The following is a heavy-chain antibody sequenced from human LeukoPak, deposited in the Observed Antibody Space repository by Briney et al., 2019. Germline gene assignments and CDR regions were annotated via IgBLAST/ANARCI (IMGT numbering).Heavy chain of an antibody. V-gene: IGHV3-23*01. CDR1: GFTFNSYA. J-gene: IGHJ3*02. D-gene: IGHD3-10*01. CDR3: ANSSGWFGELLYAFDI. Sequence: GGSLRLSCAASGFTFNSYAMSWVRQAPGKGLEWVSAISGSGGSTYYADSVKGRFTISRDNSKNTLYLQMNSLRAEDTAVYCCANSSGWFGELLYAFDIWGQGTMVTVSS. CDR2: ISGSGGST.